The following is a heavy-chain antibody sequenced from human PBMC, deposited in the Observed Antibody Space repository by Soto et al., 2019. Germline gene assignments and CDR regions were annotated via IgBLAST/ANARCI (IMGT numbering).Heavy chain of an antibody. CDR1: GGTFSSYT. CDR3: ARDGILSSSSPAFDI. J-gene: IGHJ3*02. Sequence: GASVKVSCKASGGTFSSYTSSWVRQAPGQGLEWMGRIIPILGIANYAQKFQGRVTITADKSTSTAYMELSSLRSEDTAVYYCARDGILSSSSPAFDIWGQGTMVTVSS. V-gene: IGHV1-69*04. D-gene: IGHD6-6*01. CDR2: IIPILGIA.